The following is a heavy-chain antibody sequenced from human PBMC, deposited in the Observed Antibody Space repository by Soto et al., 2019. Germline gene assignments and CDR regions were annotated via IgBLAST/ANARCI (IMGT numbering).Heavy chain of an antibody. J-gene: IGHJ3*01. D-gene: IGHD6-13*01. CDR1: GDNVSSNSGA. Sequence: SQTVSLTCASSGDNVSSNSGAWNGIRQSPSRGLEWLGRTYYRSKWYNDYAVSVKSRITINPDTSKNQFSLQLNSVTPEDTAVYYCARIAAAGAFVWGQGTMVTV. CDR2: TYYRSKWYN. CDR3: ARIAAAGAFV. V-gene: IGHV6-1*01.